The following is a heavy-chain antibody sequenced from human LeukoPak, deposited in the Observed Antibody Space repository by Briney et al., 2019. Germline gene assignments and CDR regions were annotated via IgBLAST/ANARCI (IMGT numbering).Heavy chain of an antibody. CDR1: GYTFTSYD. CDR2: ISAYNGNT. J-gene: IGHJ4*02. Sequence: ASVKVSCKASGYTFTSYDINWVRQAPGQGLEWMGWISAYNGNTNYAQKLQGRVTMTTDTSTSTAYMELRSLRSDDTAVYYCARAGYYDFWSGYSNLNYFDYWGQGTLVTVSS. D-gene: IGHD3-3*01. CDR3: ARAGYYDFWSGYSNLNYFDY. V-gene: IGHV1-18*01.